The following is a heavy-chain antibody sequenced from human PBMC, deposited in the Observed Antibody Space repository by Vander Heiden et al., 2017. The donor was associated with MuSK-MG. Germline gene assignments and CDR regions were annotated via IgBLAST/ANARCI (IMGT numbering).Heavy chain of an antibody. D-gene: IGHD3-10*02. CDR2: IYYSGNT. J-gene: IGHJ5*02. CDR1: GGSISGRTYY. CDR3: AGELFEDDDWFDP. Sequence: LHLQGSRPGLVKPSETLSLTCTVSGGSISGRTYYWGWTRHPPGKGLEWIGSIYYSGNTYYNPSLKRRVTISVDTSKNQFSLKLRYVKAADTALYYGAGELFEDDDWFDPWGQGTLGTVSS. V-gene: IGHV4-39*07.